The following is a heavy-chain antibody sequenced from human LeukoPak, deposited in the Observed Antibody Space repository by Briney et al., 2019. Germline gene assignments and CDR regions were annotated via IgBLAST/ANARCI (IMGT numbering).Heavy chain of an antibody. V-gene: IGHV3-73*01. J-gene: IGHJ4*02. Sequence: GGSLRLSCAASGFTFSGSAMHRVRQASGKGLEWVGRIRSKANSYATAYAASVKGRFTISRDDSKSTAYLQMNSLKTEDTAVYYCTRQGSGYFWGQGTLVTVSS. CDR3: TRQGSGYF. CDR1: GFTFSGSA. CDR2: IRSKANSYAT. D-gene: IGHD3-22*01.